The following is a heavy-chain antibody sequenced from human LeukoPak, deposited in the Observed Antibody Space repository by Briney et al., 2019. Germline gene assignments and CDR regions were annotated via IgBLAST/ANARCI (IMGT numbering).Heavy chain of an antibody. J-gene: IGHJ4*02. Sequence: GGSLRLSCAASGFTFSSYWMTWVRQAPGKGLEWVANIKQDGSEKTYVDSVGGRFTISRDNAKTSLYLQMNSLRVVDTAIYYCVRGLVTMLRGVMGYWGQGTLVTVSS. V-gene: IGHV3-7*01. CDR1: GFTFSSYW. CDR2: IKQDGSEK. CDR3: VRGLVTMLRGVMGY. D-gene: IGHD3-10*01.